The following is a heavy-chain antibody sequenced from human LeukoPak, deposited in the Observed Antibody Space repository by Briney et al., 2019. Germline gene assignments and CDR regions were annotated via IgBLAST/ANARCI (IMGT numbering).Heavy chain of an antibody. Sequence: GGSLRLSCVASGFTFSTFSMNWVRQAPGKGLEWVSSTSSGSDSAYYADSVKGRFTISRDDAKDSLFLQMNSLRADDTAVYYCAREYGDYDSYYYGLDVWGQGTTVTASS. D-gene: IGHD4-17*01. CDR1: GFTFSTFS. J-gene: IGHJ6*02. V-gene: IGHV3-21*01. CDR3: AREYGDYDSYYYGLDV. CDR2: TSSGSDSA.